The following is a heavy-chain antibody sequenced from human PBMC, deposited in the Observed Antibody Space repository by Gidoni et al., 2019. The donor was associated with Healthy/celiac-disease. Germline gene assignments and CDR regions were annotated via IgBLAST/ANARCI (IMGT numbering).Heavy chain of an antibody. J-gene: IGHJ3*02. D-gene: IGHD6-6*01. CDR1: GFTFSSYS. CDR3: ARVGSSSSVYAFDI. V-gene: IGHV3-21*01. Sequence: EVQLVESGGGLVKPGGSLRLSCAASGFTFSSYSMNWVRQAPGKGLEWVSSISSSSSYIYYADSVKGRFTISRDNAKNSLYLQMNSLRAEDTAVYYCARVGSSSSVYAFDIWGQGTMVTVSS. CDR2: ISSSSSYI.